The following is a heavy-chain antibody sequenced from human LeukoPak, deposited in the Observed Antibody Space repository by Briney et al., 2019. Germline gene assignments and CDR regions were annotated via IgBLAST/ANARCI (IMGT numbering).Heavy chain of an antibody. J-gene: IGHJ5*02. CDR3: ARDRTSLWELIQGRWFDP. CDR1: GGSISSYY. V-gene: IGHV4-4*07. Sequence: SETLSLTCTVSGGSISSYYWSWIRQPAGKGLEWIGRLYTSGSTNYNPSLKSRVTMSVDTSKNQFSLKLSSVTAADTAVYYCARDRTSLWELIQGRWFDPWGQGTLVTVSS. CDR2: LYTSGST. D-gene: IGHD1-26*01.